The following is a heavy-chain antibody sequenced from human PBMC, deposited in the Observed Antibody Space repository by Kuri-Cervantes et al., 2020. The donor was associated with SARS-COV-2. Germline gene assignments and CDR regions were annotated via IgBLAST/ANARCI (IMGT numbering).Heavy chain of an antibody. V-gene: IGHV3-23*01. Sequence: GESLKISCTASELAFSRYGMSWVRQAPGKGLEWVSHISGSGGTTNYADSVKGRFTISRDNSKNTLYLQMNSLRAEDTAVYYCARGGSWYYYYMDVWGKGTTVTVSS. CDR3: ARGGSWYYYYMDV. J-gene: IGHJ6*03. CDR1: ELAFSRYG. CDR2: ISGSGGTT. D-gene: IGHD6-13*01.